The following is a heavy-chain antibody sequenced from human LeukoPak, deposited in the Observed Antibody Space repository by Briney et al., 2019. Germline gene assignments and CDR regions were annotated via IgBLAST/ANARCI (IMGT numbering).Heavy chain of an antibody. CDR3: ARPLTSLLEWYNWFDP. V-gene: IGHV3-30*19. J-gene: IGHJ5*02. CDR1: GFTFSTYG. Sequence: GGSLRLSCAASGFTFSTYGMHWVRQAPGKGLEWVAVISYDGSNKYYADSVKGRFTISRDNSKNTLYLQMNSLRAEDTAVYYCARPLTSLLEWYNWFDPWGQGTLVTVSS. D-gene: IGHD3-3*01. CDR2: ISYDGSNK.